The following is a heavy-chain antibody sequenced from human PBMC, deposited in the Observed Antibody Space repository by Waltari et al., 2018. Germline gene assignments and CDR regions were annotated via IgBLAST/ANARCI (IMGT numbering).Heavy chain of an antibody. CDR2: IIPIFGTA. D-gene: IGHD2-15*01. J-gene: IGHJ4*02. Sequence: QVQLVQSGAEVKKPGSSVKVSCKASGGPFSSSAISWVRQAPGQGLEWMGRIIPIFGTANYAQKFQGRVTITADKSTSTAYMELSSLRSEDTAVYYCAPEVVAAMNLFGYFDYWGQGTLVTVSS. CDR3: APEVVAAMNLFGYFDY. CDR1: GGPFSSSA. V-gene: IGHV1-69*08.